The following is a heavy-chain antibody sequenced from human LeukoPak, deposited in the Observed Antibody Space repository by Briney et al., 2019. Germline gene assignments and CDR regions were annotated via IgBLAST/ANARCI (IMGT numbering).Heavy chain of an antibody. CDR1: GYSFTSYW. J-gene: IGHJ4*02. CDR3: ARHSPCGGDCYRDY. V-gene: IGHV5-51*01. D-gene: IGHD2-21*02. CDR2: IYPGDSDT. Sequence: GESLQISCQGSGYSFTSYWIGWVRQMPGKGLERMGIIYPGDSDTRYSPSFQGQVTISADKSISTAYLQWSSLKASDTAMYYCARHSPCGGDCYRDYWGQGTLVTVSS.